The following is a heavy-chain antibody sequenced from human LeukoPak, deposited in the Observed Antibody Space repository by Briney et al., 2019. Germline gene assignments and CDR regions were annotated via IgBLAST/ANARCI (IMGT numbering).Heavy chain of an antibody. D-gene: IGHD2-2*01. CDR2: IYYSGST. Sequence: PSETLSLTCTVSSGSISSSSYYWGWIRQPPGKGLEWIGSIYYSGSTYYNPSLKSRVTISVDTSKNQFSLKLSSVTAADTAVYYCARLGEYCSSTSCYLGDSYYFDYWGQGTLVTVSS. V-gene: IGHV4-39*07. J-gene: IGHJ4*02. CDR1: SGSISSSSYY. CDR3: ARLGEYCSSTSCYLGDSYYFDY.